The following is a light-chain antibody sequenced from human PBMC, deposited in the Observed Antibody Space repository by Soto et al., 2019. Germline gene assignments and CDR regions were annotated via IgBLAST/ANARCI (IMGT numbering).Light chain of an antibody. CDR1: QSISSW. CDR2: KAS. CDR3: QHYNSYSIT. V-gene: IGKV1-5*03. J-gene: IGKJ5*01. Sequence: DIQMTQSPSTLSASVGDRVTITCRASQSISSWLAWYQQKPGKAPKLLIYKASSLESGVPSRFSGSGSGTEFTLTISSLQPDDFATYYCQHYNSYSITFGQGIRLEIK.